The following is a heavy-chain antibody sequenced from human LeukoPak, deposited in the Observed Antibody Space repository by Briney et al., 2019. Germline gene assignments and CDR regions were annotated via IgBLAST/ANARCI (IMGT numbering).Heavy chain of an antibody. V-gene: IGHV4-39*01. CDR3: VAAVAAIDY. D-gene: IGHD2-15*01. CDR2: IYYSGST. Sequence: PETLSHTRNVSGVSISSSSYYRAWIRPPPGTGLEWIGSIYYSGSTYYDSPLKSRVTISVDTSKNQFSLKLTSVTAAETAVYYCVAAVAAIDYWGQGTLVTVSS. J-gene: IGHJ4*02. CDR1: GVSISSSSYY.